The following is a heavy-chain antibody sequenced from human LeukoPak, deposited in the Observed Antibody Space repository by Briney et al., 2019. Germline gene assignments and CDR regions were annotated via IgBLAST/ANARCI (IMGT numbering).Heavy chain of an antibody. D-gene: IGHD2-15*01. V-gene: IGHV3-33*01. CDR2: IWYDGSNK. Sequence: PGGSLRLSCAASGFTFSSYGMHWVRQAPGKGLEWVAVIWYDGSNKYYADSVKGRFTISRDNSKNTLYLQMNSLRAEDTAVYYCARDERYCSGSCYPSDGMDVWGQGTTVTVSS. CDR3: ARDERYCSGSCYPSDGMDV. J-gene: IGHJ6*02. CDR1: GFTFSSYG.